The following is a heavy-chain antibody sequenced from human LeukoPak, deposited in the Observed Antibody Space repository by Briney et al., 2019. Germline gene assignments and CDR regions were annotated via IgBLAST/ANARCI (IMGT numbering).Heavy chain of an antibody. CDR3: ARATPYDFWSGYFSREGLDP. V-gene: IGHV1-8*01. CDR2: MNPNSGNA. D-gene: IGHD3-3*01. CDR1: GYIVTSYD. J-gene: IGHJ5*02. Sequence: ASVKVSCKASGYIVTSYDINWVRQATGQGLEWMGWMNPNSGNAAYAQKFQGRVTMTRNTSISTAYMELSSLRSEDTAVYYCARATPYDFWSGYFSREGLDPWGQGTLVTVSS.